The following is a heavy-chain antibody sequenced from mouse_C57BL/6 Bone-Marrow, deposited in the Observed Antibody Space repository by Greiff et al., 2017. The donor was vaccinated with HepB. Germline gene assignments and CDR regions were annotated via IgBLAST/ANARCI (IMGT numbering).Heavy chain of an antibody. J-gene: IGHJ2*01. CDR1: GFTFSSYA. CDR3: ARETHYDGRGY. CDR2: ISDGGSYT. D-gene: IGHD1-2*01. Sequence: DVMLVESGGGLVKPGGSLKLSCAASGFTFSSYAMSWVRQTPEKRLEWVATISDGGSYTYYPDNVKGRFTISRDNAKNNLYLQMSHLKSEDTAMYYCARETHYDGRGYWGQGTTLTVSS. V-gene: IGHV5-4*01.